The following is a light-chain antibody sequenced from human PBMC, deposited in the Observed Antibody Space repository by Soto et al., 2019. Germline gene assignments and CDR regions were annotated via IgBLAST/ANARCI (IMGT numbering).Light chain of an antibody. CDR1: SSDVGAYRY. CDR3: NSYTGTSNV. Sequence: QSALTQPPFASGSLGQSVTISCTGTSSDVGAYRYVSWYQQHPGKAPKLIIYEVHERPSGVPARFSGSKSGNTASLTISGLQAEDEADYYCNSYTGTSNVFGTGTKLTVL. V-gene: IGLV2-8*01. J-gene: IGLJ1*01. CDR2: EVH.